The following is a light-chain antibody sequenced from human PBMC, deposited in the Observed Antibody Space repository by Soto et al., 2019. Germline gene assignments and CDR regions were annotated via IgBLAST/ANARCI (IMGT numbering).Light chain of an antibody. CDR3: SSYTGSSTYVV. CDR2: DVN. CDR1: SSDVGGYNY. Sequence: QSALTQPASVSGSPGQSITISCTGTSSDVGGYNYVSWYQQHPGKAPKLMIYDVNNRPSGVSNRFSGSKSGNTASLTISGLQAEDEADYDCSSYTGSSTYVVFGGGTQLTVL. V-gene: IGLV2-14*01. J-gene: IGLJ2*01.